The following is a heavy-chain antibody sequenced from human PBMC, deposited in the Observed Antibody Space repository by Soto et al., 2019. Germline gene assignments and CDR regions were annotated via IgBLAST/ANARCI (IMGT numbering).Heavy chain of an antibody. J-gene: IGHJ4*02. CDR2: INSDGSST. V-gene: IGHV3-74*01. Sequence: EVQLVESGGGFGQPGGSLRLSCAASGFTFGGSWMQWVRQAPGKGLVWVSRINSDGSSTSDADSAKGRFTISRDNAKSTLYLQMNSLRAEDTAVYYCVRDTNFDYWGQGTLVTVSS. CDR1: GFTFGGSW. D-gene: IGHD1-1*01. CDR3: VRDTNFDY.